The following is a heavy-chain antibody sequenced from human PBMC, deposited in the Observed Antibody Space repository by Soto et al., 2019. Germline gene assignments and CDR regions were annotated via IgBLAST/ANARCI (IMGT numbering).Heavy chain of an antibody. CDR1: GWSFSGYY. Sequence: PXETLSLSCAVDGWSFSGYYWSWIRQPPGKGLDWIGEINHSGSTNYNPSLKSRVTISVDTSKNQFSLKLSSVTAADTAVYYCARVDTYYDFWSGPYGRPRFDPSGQGSLVTVSS. CDR3: ARVDTYYDFWSGPYGRPRFDP. V-gene: IGHV4-34*01. J-gene: IGHJ5*02. D-gene: IGHD3-3*01. CDR2: INHSGST.